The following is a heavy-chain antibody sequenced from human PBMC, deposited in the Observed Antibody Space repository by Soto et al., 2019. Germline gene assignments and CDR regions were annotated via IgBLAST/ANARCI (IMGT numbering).Heavy chain of an antibody. CDR1: GFTFSSYS. CDR3: AKGMAYYYDSSGYIDY. Sequence: GGSLRLSCAASGFTFSSYSMNWVRQAPGKGLEWVSSISSSSSYIYYAESVKGRFTISRDNSKNTLYLQMNSLRAEDTAVYYCAKGMAYYYDSSGYIDYWGQGTLVTVSS. V-gene: IGHV3-21*04. D-gene: IGHD3-22*01. J-gene: IGHJ4*02. CDR2: ISSSSSYI.